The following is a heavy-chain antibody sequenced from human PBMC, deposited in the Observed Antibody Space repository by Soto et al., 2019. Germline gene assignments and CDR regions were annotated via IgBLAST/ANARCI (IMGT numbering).Heavy chain of an antibody. D-gene: IGHD1-7*01. CDR2: IYRTGST. V-gene: IGHV4-4*02. CDR3: ASRDPGTSVDY. J-gene: IGHJ4*02. CDR1: GGSFTSNNW. Sequence: QVQLQESGPGLVKPSGTLSLTCAVSGGSFTSNNWWTWVRQPPGQGLEWIGEIYRTGSTNHNPSLKSRVTISLDKSEKQISLKVTSLTAADTAVYYCASRDPGTSVDYWGQGTLVTVSS.